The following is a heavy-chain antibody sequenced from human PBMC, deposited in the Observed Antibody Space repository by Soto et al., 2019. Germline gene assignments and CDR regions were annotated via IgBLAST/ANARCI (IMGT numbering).Heavy chain of an antibody. V-gene: IGHV5-51*01. CDR1: GYNFAVYW. CDR2: IYPGDSDT. J-gene: IGHJ3*02. D-gene: IGHD1-1*01. CDR3: ARGWKVAGDAFDI. Sequence: GESLKISCKGSGYNFAVYWIGWVRQMPGKGLEWMGMIYPGDSDTRYSPSFQGHVTISVDKSISTAYLQWSSLQASDTAMYYCARGWKVAGDAFDIWGQGTMVTVSS.